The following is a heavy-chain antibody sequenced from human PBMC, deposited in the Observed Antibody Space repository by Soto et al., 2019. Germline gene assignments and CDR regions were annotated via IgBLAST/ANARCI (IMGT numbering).Heavy chain of an antibody. J-gene: IGHJ6*02. D-gene: IGHD2-15*01. CDR3: ARATPRSYYYYGMDV. Sequence: GGSLRLSCAASGFTFSSYAMHWVRQAPGKGQERVAVISYDGSNKYYADSVKGRFTISRDNSKNTQYPQMNSLRAEDTAVYYCARATPRSYYYYGMDVWGQGTTVTVSS. V-gene: IGHV3-30-3*01. CDR2: ISYDGSNK. CDR1: GFTFSSYA.